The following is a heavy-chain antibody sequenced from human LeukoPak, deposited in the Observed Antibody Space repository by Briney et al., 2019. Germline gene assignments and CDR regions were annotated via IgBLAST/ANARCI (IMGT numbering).Heavy chain of an antibody. V-gene: IGHV1-2*02. D-gene: IGHD3-22*01. CDR3: ARDRHRRHYYDSSLHPPLDY. Sequence: ASVKVSCKASGYTFTGYYMHWVRQAPGQGLEWMGWINPNSGGTDYAQKFQGRVTMTRDTSISTAYMELSRLRSDDTAVYYCARDRHRRHYYDSSLHPPLDYRGQGTLVTVSS. J-gene: IGHJ4*02. CDR2: INPNSGGT. CDR1: GYTFTGYY.